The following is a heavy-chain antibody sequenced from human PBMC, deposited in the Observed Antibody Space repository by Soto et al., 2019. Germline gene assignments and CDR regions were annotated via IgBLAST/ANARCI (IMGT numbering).Heavy chain of an antibody. CDR3: ASHYDMWSGYLSPVDY. D-gene: IGHD3-3*01. J-gene: IGHJ4*02. V-gene: IGHV3-11*01. CDR1: GYTFSDYY. Sequence: QVQLVESGGDLVKRGGSLRLSCAASGYTFSDYYMSWIRQAPGKGLEWVSYIDTSSTKIYYADSVKGRFAISRDNAKNSLYLEMNSLRDEDTAVYYCASHYDMWSGYLSPVDYGGQGTRVTVSS. CDR2: IDTSSTKI.